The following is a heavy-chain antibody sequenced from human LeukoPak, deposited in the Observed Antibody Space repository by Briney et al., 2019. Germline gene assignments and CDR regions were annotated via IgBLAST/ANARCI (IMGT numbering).Heavy chain of an antibody. V-gene: IGHV3-11*03. CDR3: ARPLWLGEASIDY. J-gene: IGHJ4*02. D-gene: IGHD3-10*01. Sequence: GGSLRLSCAASGFTFSDYCMSWIRQAPGKGLEWVSYISSSSSYTNYADSVKGRFTISRDNAKNSLYLQMNSLRAEDTAVYYCARPLWLGEASIDYWGQGTLVTVSS. CDR2: ISSSSSYT. CDR1: GFTFSDYC.